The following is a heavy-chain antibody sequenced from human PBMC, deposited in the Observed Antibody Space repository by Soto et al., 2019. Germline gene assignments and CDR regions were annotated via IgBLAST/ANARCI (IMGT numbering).Heavy chain of an antibody. Sequence: SETLSLTCTVSGGSISSYYWSWIRQPPGKGLEWIGYIYYRGSTNYNPSLKSRVTISVDTSKNQFSLKLSSVTAADTAVYYCARLIRKGQLGLHYYYYMDVWGKGTTVTVSS. J-gene: IGHJ6*03. D-gene: IGHD6-6*01. CDR1: GGSISSYY. V-gene: IGHV4-59*08. CDR3: ARLIRKGQLGLHYYYYMDV. CDR2: IYYRGST.